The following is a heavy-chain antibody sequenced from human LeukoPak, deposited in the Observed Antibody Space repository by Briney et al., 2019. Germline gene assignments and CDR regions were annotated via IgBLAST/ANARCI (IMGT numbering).Heavy chain of an antibody. J-gene: IGHJ4*02. CDR2: IYYSGST. CDR3: ARHTDIAHLSSLKC. CDR1: GGSISSYY. V-gene: IGHV4-59*08. D-gene: IGHD6-13*01. Sequence: SETLSLTCTGSGGSISSYYWSWVRQTPGKGLEWIGDIYYSGSTNYNPSLKSRVTISVDTSKNQFSLKLSSVTAADTAVYYCARHTDIAHLSSLKCWGQGTLVTVSS.